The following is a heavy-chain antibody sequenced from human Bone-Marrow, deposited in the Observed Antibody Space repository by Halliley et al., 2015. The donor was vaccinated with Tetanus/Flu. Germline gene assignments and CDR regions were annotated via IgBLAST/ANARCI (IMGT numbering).Heavy chain of an antibody. CDR1: GGSISPYS. J-gene: IGHJ4*02. D-gene: IGHD3-9*01. CDR3: ARQKWSRGNLVTGYPEFHFDY. CDR2: IYYSGST. Sequence: TLSLTCAVSGGSISPYSWSWIRQPPGKGLEWIGHIYYSGSTIYNPSLKSRVTITVDTSKNQFSLKLSAVTAADTAVYYCARQKWSRGNLVTGYPEFHFDYWAQGTLVTVSS. V-gene: IGHV4-59*08.